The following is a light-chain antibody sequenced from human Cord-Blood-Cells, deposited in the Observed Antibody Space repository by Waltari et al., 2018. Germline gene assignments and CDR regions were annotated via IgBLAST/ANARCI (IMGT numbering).Light chain of an antibody. J-gene: IGLJ2*01. Sequence: QSALTQPASVSGSPGQSLTLSCTGTSSAVVGYYYVSCYQQHPGKAPKLMIYDVSNRPSGVSNRFSGSKSGNTASLTISGLQAEDEADYYCSSYTSSSTPLFGGGTKLTVL. CDR1: SSAVVGYYY. CDR3: SSYTSSSTPL. CDR2: DVS. V-gene: IGLV2-14*01.